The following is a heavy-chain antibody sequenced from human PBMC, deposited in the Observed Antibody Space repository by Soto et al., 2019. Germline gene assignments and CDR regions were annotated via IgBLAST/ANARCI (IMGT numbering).Heavy chain of an antibody. J-gene: IGHJ5*02. D-gene: IGHD1-7*01. CDR3: ARDRAGLYCRNSGWFDP. CDR1: GFTFSSYG. V-gene: IGHV3-33*01. Sequence: QVQLVESGGGVVQPGRSLRLSCAASGFTFSSYGMHWVRQAPGKGLEWVAVLWYDGSNKYYADSVKGRFTICRDNSKNTLYLQMNSLSAEDTAVYYCARDRAGLYCRNSGWFDPWGQGTLVTVSS. CDR2: LWYDGSNK.